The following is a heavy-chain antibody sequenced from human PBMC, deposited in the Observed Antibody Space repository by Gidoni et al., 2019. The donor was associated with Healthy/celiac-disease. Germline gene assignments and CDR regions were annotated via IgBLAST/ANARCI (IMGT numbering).Heavy chain of an antibody. D-gene: IGHD5-18*01. CDR1: GFTFSSYA. V-gene: IGHV3-30-3*01. J-gene: IGHJ3*02. CDR3: ARARGYSYGYAFDI. CDR2: ISYDGSNT. Sequence: QVQLVESGGGGVQPGRSLRLSCAASGFTFSSYAMHWVRQAPGKGLEWVAVISYDGSNTYYADSVKGRFTISRDNSKNTLYLQMNSLRAEDTAVYYCARARGYSYGYAFDIWGQGTMVTVSS.